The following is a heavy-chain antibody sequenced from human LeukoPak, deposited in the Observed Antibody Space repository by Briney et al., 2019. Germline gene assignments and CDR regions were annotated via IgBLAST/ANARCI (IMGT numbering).Heavy chain of an antibody. Sequence: PGGSLRLSCAASGFTVSGNYMSWVRQAPGKGLEWVSVIYSGGSTYYADSVKGRFTISRDNSKNTLYLQMNSLRVEDTAVYYCSRGGNQYYFDYWGQGTLVTVSS. J-gene: IGHJ4*02. CDR3: SRGGNQYYFDY. V-gene: IGHV3-66*01. CDR2: IYSGGST. D-gene: IGHD3-10*01. CDR1: GFTVSGNY.